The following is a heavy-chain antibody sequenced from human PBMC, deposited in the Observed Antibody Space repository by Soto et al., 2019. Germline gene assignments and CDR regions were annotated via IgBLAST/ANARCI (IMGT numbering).Heavy chain of an antibody. V-gene: IGHV3-21*01. D-gene: IGHD3-10*01. Sequence: GGSLRLSCAASGFTFSKYSMNWVRQAPGKGLEWVSSISSSSSYIYYADSVKGRFTISRDNAKNSLYLELSSLRVEDTAVYYCAKDSDGLLLWFGESQSSYGMDVWGQGTKVTVSS. J-gene: IGHJ6*02. CDR2: ISSSSSYI. CDR1: GFTFSKYS. CDR3: AKDSDGLLLWFGESQSSYGMDV.